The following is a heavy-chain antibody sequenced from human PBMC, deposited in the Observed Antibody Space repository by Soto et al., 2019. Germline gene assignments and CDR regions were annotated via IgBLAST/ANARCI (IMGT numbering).Heavy chain of an antibody. CDR3: AREQDYYDSPPWYFDL. CDR1: GFTFSSYS. V-gene: IGHV3-48*02. CDR2: ISSSSSTI. Sequence: EVQLVESGGGLVQPGGSLRLSCAASGFTFSSYSMNWVRQAPGKGLEWVSYISSSSSTIYYADSVKGRFTISRDNAKNSLYLQMNSLRDEYTAVYYCAREQDYYDSPPWYFDLWGRGTLVTVSS. D-gene: IGHD3-22*01. J-gene: IGHJ2*01.